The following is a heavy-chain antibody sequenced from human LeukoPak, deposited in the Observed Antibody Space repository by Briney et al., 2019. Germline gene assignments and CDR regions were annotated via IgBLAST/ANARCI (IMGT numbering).Heavy chain of an antibody. J-gene: IGHJ4*02. Sequence: PSETLSLTCAVSGYSISSGYYWGWIRQPPGKGLEWIGSIYHSGSTYYNPSLKSRVTISVDTSKNQFSLKLSSVTAADTAVYYCARHVAYFDYGGEGYFVYWGQGTLVTVSS. CDR2: IYHSGST. CDR1: GYSISSGYY. CDR3: ARHVAYFDYGGEGYFVY. D-gene: IGHD2-21*01. V-gene: IGHV4-38-2*01.